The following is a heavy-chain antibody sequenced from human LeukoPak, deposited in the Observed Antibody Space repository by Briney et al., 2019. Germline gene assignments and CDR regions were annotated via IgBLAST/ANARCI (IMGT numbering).Heavy chain of an antibody. V-gene: IGHV3-23*01. Sequence: GGSLRLSCAASGFTLSSYAMGWVHQGPGKGLEWVSAISVSGNTYHADSVKGRFTISRDSYKNTLYLQMNSLRAEDTAVYYCARDAQQWLAYFDYWGQGTLVTVSS. D-gene: IGHD6-19*01. J-gene: IGHJ4*02. CDR2: ISVSGNT. CDR3: ARDAQQWLAYFDY. CDR1: GFTLSSYA.